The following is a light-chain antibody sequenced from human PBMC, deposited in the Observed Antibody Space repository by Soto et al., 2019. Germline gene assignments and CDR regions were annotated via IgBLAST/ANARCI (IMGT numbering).Light chain of an antibody. J-gene: IGLJ1*01. CDR2: EVS. V-gene: IGLV2-14*01. CDR3: ISYTSSSTSYV. Sequence: QSALTQPASVSGSPGQSITISCTGTSSDVGGYNYVAWYQQHPGKVPRLMIYEVSNRPSGVSNRSSGSKSGSTASLTISGLQAEDEADYYCISYTSSSTSYVFGTGTKLTVL. CDR1: SSDVGGYNY.